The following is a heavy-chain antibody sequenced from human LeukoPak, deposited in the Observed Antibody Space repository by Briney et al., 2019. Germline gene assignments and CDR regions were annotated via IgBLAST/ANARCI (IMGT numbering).Heavy chain of an antibody. CDR1: GGSISSSSYY. Sequence: SETLSLTCTVSGGSISSSSYYWGWIRQPPGKGLEWIGSISYSGSTYYNPSLKSRVTISVDTSKNQFSLRLSSVTASDTAVYYCASGPYPAAGTDHQFDYWGQGTLVTVSS. J-gene: IGHJ4*02. V-gene: IGHV4-39*01. D-gene: IGHD6-13*01. CDR2: ISYSGST. CDR3: ASGPYPAAGTDHQFDY.